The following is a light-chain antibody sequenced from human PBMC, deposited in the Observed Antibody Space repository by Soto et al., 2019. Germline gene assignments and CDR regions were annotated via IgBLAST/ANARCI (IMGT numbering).Light chain of an antibody. CDR3: QQANSFPRT. CDR1: QDISNY. Sequence: DIQMTQSPSSLSASVGDRVTITCQASQDISNYLNWYQQKPGKAPKLLIYDASNLETGVPSRFSGSGSGTEFTLTISSLQPDDFATYYCQQANSFPRTFGQGTKVDIK. V-gene: IGKV1-33*01. J-gene: IGKJ1*01. CDR2: DAS.